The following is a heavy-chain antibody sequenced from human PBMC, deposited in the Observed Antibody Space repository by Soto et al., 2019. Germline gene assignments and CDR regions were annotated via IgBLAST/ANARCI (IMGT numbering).Heavy chain of an antibody. CDR2: ISSSSSYI. J-gene: IGHJ6*02. D-gene: IGHD2-2*01. CDR3: AREGRRGGVVVPAANYYYGMDV. Sequence: GGSLRLSCAASGFTFSSYSMNWVRQAPGKGLEWVSSISSSSSYIYYADSVKGRFTISRDNAKNSLYLQMNSLRAEDTAVYYCAREGRRGGVVVPAANYYYGMDVWGQGTTVTVSS. CDR1: GFTFSSYS. V-gene: IGHV3-21*01.